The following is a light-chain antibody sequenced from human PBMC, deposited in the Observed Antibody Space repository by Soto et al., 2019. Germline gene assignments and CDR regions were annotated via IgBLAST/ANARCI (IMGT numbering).Light chain of an antibody. CDR2: EGS. J-gene: IGLJ2*01. Sequence: QSVLTQPASVSGSPGQSITISCTGTSSDVGSYNVVSWYQQHPGKAPKLMIYEGSKRPSGVSNRFSGSKSGNTASLTISGLQAEDEADYYCCSYAGSSTFHVVFGGGTKVTVL. V-gene: IGLV2-23*03. CDR3: CSYAGSSTFHVV. CDR1: SSDVGSYNV.